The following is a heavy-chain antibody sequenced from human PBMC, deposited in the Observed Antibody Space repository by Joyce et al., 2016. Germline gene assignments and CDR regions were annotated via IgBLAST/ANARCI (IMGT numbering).Heavy chain of an antibody. CDR1: GYIFASYY. J-gene: IGHJ4*02. Sequence: QVQLVQSGAEVKKPGASVKVSCKASGYIFASYYIHWVRQAPGQGLEWMGIINPNYGLTTYAEKFQGRVTMTRDTSTGTVYMELSSLRSEDTAVYFCARAPVDRIRQIFGGPDYWGQGTLVTVSS. CDR2: INPNYGLT. V-gene: IGHV1-46*01. CDR3: ARAPVDRIRQIFGGPDY. D-gene: IGHD5-12*01.